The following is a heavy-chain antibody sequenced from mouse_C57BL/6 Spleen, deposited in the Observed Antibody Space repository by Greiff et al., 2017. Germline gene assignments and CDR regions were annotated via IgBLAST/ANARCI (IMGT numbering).Heavy chain of an antibody. Sequence: EVKLQESEGGLVQPGSSMKLSCTASGFTFSDYYMAWVRQVPEKGLEWVANINYDGSSTYYLDSLKSRFIISRDNAKNILYLQMSSLKSEDTATYYCARGGLLLRYWYFDVWGTGTTVTVSS. V-gene: IGHV5-16*01. CDR2: INYDGSST. J-gene: IGHJ1*03. CDR1: GFTFSDYY. CDR3: ARGGLLLRYWYFDV. D-gene: IGHD1-1*01.